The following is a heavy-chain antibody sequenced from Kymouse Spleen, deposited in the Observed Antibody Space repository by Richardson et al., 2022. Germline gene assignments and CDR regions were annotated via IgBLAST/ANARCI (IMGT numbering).Heavy chain of an antibody. CDR3: AKEYSSGWGDYFDY. CDR2: ISWNSGSI. V-gene: IGHV3-9*01. J-gene: IGHJ4*02. CDR1: GFTFDDYA. Sequence: EVQLVESGGGLVQPGRSLRLSCAASGFTFDDYAMHWVRQAPGKGLEWVSGISWNSGSIGYADSVKGRFTISRDNAKNSLYLQMNSLRAEDTALYYCAKEYSSGWGDYFDYWGQGTLVTVSS. D-gene: IGHD6-19*01.